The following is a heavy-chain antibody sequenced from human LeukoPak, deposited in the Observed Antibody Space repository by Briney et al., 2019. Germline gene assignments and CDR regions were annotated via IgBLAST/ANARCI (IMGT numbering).Heavy chain of an antibody. CDR2: INTGRSRT. J-gene: IGHJ4*02. Sequence: GGSLRLSCAASVFTFSFYWMHWVRQVPGQGLVCVSRINTGRSRTAYADSVQGRFTISRDNAKNTLYLQMDSLRADDTGVYYCARSNQADDYWGQGTLVTVSS. CDR3: ARSNQADDY. CDR1: VFTFSFYW. V-gene: IGHV3-74*01. D-gene: IGHD1-14*01.